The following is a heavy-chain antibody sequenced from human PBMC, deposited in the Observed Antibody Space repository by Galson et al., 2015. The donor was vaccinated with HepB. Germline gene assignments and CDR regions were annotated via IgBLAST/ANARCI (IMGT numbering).Heavy chain of an antibody. CDR1: GYSFIDYW. D-gene: IGHD6-19*01. J-gene: IGHJ6*03. CDR2: FYPGDSDS. Sequence: QSGAEVKKPGESLKISCTASGYSFIDYWIAWVRQMPGKGLEWMGMFYPGDSDSRYSPSFQGQVTISVDKSITTAYLQWSSLKASDTAMYYCARTTKGWYYYYMDVWGKGTTVTVSS. CDR3: ARTTKGWYYYYMDV. V-gene: IGHV5-51*03.